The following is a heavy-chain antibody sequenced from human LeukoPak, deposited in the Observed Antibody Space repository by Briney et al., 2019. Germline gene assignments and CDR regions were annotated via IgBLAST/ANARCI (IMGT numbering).Heavy chain of an antibody. D-gene: IGHD3-22*01. CDR2: IKSDGST. V-gene: IGHV3-74*01. CDR3: ARAPSEIGGYYPEYFRH. CDR1: GFTFSTYW. Sequence: GGSLRLSCAASGFTFSTYWMHWVRQAPGEGLVWGSRIKSDGSTNYADSVKGRFTISRDNAKNTVSLQMNSLRPEDTGVYYCARAPSEIGGYYPEYFRHWGQGTLVTVSS. J-gene: IGHJ1*01.